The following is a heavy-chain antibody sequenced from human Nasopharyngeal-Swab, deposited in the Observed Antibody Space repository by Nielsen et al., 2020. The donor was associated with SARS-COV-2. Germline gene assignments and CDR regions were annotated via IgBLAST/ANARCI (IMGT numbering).Heavy chain of an antibody. CDR3: ARLSQQWLVDYYYYGMDV. D-gene: IGHD6-19*01. Sequence: ASVKVSCKASGGTFSSYAISWVRQAPGQGLEWMGGIIPIFGTANYAQKFQGRVTITADESTSTAYMELSSLRSEDTAVYYCARLSQQWLVDYYYYGMDVWGQGTTVTVSS. V-gene: IGHV1-69*13. CDR1: GGTFSSYA. CDR2: IIPIFGTA. J-gene: IGHJ6*02.